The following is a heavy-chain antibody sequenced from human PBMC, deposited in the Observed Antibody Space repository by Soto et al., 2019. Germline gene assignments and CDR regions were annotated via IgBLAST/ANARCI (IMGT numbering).Heavy chain of an antibody. D-gene: IGHD3-10*01. J-gene: IGHJ5*02. CDR3: ARVPGP. CDR2: IYHSGST. V-gene: IGHV4-30-2*01. CDR1: GGSISSGGYS. Sequence: LPLQASGSGLVKPSQTLSLTCAVSGGSISSGGYSWSWIRQPPGKGLEWIGYIYHSGSTYYNPALKSRVTISVDRSKNQFSLKLSSVTAADTAVYYCARVPGPWGQGTLVTVSS.